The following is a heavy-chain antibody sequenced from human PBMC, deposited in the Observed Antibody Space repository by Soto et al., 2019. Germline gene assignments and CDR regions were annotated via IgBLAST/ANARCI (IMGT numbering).Heavy chain of an antibody. CDR2: IYYSGST. CDR1: GGSISSYY. CDR3: ARHERGYDFWSGPIQPNWFDP. D-gene: IGHD3-3*01. V-gene: IGHV4-59*08. Sequence: SETLSLTCTVSGGSISSYYWSWIRQPPGKGLEWIGYIYYSGSTNYNPSLKSRVTISVDTSKNQFSLKLSSVTAADTAVYYCARHERGYDFWSGPIQPNWFDPWGQGILVTVSS. J-gene: IGHJ5*02.